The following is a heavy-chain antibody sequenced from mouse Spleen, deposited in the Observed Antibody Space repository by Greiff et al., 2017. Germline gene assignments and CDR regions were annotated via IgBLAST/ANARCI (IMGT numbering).Heavy chain of an antibody. CDR2: IDPSDSYT. J-gene: IGHJ2*01. V-gene: IGHV1-50*01. CDR3: ARSGRLDY. Sequence: QVQLQQSGAELVKPGASVKLSCKASGYTFTSYWMQWVKQRPGQGLEWIGEIDPSDSYTNYNQKFKGKATLTVDTSSSTAYMQLSSLTSEDSAVYYCARSGRLDYWGQGTTLTVSS. CDR1: GYTFTSYW.